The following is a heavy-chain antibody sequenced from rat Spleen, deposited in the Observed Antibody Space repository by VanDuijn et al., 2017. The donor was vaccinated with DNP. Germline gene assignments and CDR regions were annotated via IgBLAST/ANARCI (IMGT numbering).Heavy chain of an antibody. CDR1: GFIFSNYW. V-gene: IGHV5-31*01. CDR2: IANTGDRI. Sequence: EVELVETGGDLVQPGRSLKLSCVASGFIFSNYWMTWIRQAPGKGLEWIASIANTGDRIYYPDSVKGRFTISRDNAKSTLYLQMNSLRSEDTATYYCARQDPLLLTLFANWGQGTLVTVSS. J-gene: IGHJ3*01. D-gene: IGHD1-1*01. CDR3: ARQDPLLLTLFAN.